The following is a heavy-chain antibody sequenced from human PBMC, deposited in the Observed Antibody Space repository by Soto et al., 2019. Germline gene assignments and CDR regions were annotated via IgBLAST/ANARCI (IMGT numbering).Heavy chain of an antibody. CDR3: AHSTVDTAMVDNAFDI. V-gene: IGHV2-5*01. CDR2: IYWNDDK. Sequence: ESGPTLVNPTQTLTLTCTFSGFSLSTSGVGVGWILQPPGKALEWLALIYWNDDKRYSPSLKSRLTITKDTSKNQVVLTMTNMDPVDTATYYCAHSTVDTAMVDNAFDIWGQGTMVTV. D-gene: IGHD5-18*01. CDR1: GFSLSTSGVG. J-gene: IGHJ3*02.